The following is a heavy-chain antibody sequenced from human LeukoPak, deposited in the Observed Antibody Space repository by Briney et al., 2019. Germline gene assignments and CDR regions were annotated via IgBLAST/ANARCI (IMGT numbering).Heavy chain of an antibody. J-gene: IGHJ4*02. Sequence: GGSLGLSCAASGFTFSSYSMNWVRQAPGKGLEWVSYISSSSSTIYYADSVKGRFTISRDNAKNSLYLQMNSLRAEDTAVYYCARDIYSGYDLGPFDYWGQGTLVTVSS. CDR2: ISSSSSTI. D-gene: IGHD5-12*01. CDR1: GFTFSSYS. V-gene: IGHV3-48*01. CDR3: ARDIYSGYDLGPFDY.